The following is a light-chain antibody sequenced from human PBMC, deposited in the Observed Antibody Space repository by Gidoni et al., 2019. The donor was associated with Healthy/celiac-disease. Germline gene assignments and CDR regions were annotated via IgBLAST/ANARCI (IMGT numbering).Light chain of an antibody. CDR2: QDS. V-gene: IGLV3-1*01. Sequence: SYELTQPPSVSVSPGQTASITCSGDKLGDKYACWYQQKPGQSTVMVIYQDSKRASGLPERFSGSNSGNTATLTNSGTQAMDEADYYCQAWDSSTSVVFGGGTKLTVL. CDR3: QAWDSSTSVV. CDR1: KLGDKY. J-gene: IGLJ2*01.